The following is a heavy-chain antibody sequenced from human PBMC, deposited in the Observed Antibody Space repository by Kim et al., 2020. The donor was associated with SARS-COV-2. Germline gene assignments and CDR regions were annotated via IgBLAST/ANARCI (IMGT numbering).Heavy chain of an antibody. V-gene: IGHV3-23*01. CDR3: AKGVRNSGFDY. CDR2: ISWDGTRT. Sequence: GGSLRLSCAASGFTFSTSPMGWVRQAPCKGLEWVSRISWDGTRTYYADSVKGRVTMSSDKSKNTVYLHMNSLRVEDTAVYYCAKGVRNSGFDYWGQGAQV. J-gene: IGHJ4*02. D-gene: IGHD1-26*01. CDR1: GFTFSTSP.